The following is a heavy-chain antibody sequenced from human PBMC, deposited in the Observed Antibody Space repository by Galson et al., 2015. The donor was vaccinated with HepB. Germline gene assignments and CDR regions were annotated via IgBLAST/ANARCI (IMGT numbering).Heavy chain of an antibody. D-gene: IGHD5-18*01. CDR2: ISAYNGNT. Sequence: SVKVSCKGSGYTFSSYGISWVRQAPGQGFEWMGWISAYNGNTRYAQKVQGRVTMTTDTSTSTAYMELRSLRSDDTAVYYCARDSVDTALVIDYWGQGALVTVSS. CDR1: GYTFSSYG. CDR3: ARDSVDTALVIDY. J-gene: IGHJ4*02. V-gene: IGHV1-18*01.